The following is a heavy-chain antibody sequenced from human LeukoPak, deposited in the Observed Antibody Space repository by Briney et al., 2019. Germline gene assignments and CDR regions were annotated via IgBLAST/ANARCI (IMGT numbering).Heavy chain of an antibody. CDR3: ARDCEYSSSCS. D-gene: IGHD6-13*01. J-gene: IGHJ5*02. V-gene: IGHV3-53*01. CDR2: IYSGGST. Sequence: GSLRLSCAASGFTVCSNYMSWVRQAPGKGLEWVSVIYSGGSTYYADSVKGRFTISRDNSKNTLYLQMNSLRAEDTAVYYCARDCEYSSSCSWGQGTLVTVSS. CDR1: GFTVCSNY.